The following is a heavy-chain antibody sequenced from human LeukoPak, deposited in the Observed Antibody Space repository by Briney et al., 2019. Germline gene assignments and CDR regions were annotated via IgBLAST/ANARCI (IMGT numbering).Heavy chain of an antibody. D-gene: IGHD6-19*01. CDR3: AKALEGPGAGSFDY. V-gene: IGHV3-23*01. Sequence: GGTLRLSCAASGFTFSSYGMSWVRQAPGKGLEWVSAISGSGGSTYYADSVKGRFTISRDNSKNTLYLQMNSLRAEDTAVYYCAKALEGPGAGSFDYWGQGTLVTVSS. CDR1: GFTFSSYG. CDR2: ISGSGGST. J-gene: IGHJ4*02.